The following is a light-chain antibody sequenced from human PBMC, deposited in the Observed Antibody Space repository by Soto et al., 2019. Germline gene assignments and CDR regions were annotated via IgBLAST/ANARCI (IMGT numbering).Light chain of an antibody. V-gene: IGLV1-40*01. CDR2: ANS. CDR3: QSYDSSLRVVV. CDR1: SSNIGTGYD. Sequence: QSVLTQPPSVSGAPGQRVTISCTGSSSNIGTGYDVHWYQQLPGTAPKLLIYANSNRPSGVPDRFSGSKSGTSASLAITGLQAEDEADFYCQSYDSSLRVVVFGGGTKLTVL. J-gene: IGLJ2*01.